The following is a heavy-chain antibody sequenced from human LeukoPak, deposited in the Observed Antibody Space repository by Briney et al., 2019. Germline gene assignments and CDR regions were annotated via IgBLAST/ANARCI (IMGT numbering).Heavy chain of an antibody. J-gene: IGHJ4*02. CDR1: GFDFSSHW. Sequence: GGSLRLSCEASGFDFSSHWMHWVRQAPGKGLVWISNIRGDGSLLGYADSVKGRFTVSRGNAKNTLFLHMTGLRAEDTAVYYCARDEVGAPPIDYWGQGALVTVSS. V-gene: IGHV3-74*01. CDR2: IRGDGSLL. D-gene: IGHD1-26*01. CDR3: ARDEVGAPPIDY.